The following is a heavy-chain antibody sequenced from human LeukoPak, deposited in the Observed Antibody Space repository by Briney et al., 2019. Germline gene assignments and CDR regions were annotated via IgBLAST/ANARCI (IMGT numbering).Heavy chain of an antibody. Sequence: SETLSLTCTVSGGSISGSSYQWGWIRQPPGKGLEWIGTIYYLGSTYYNPSLKSRVTISVDTSKNQFSLNLSSVTAADTAVYYCARHSSRVRPWHFDLWGRGTLVTVSS. J-gene: IGHJ2*01. CDR2: IYYLGST. V-gene: IGHV4-39*01. CDR3: ARHSSRVRPWHFDL. CDR1: GGSISGSSYQ.